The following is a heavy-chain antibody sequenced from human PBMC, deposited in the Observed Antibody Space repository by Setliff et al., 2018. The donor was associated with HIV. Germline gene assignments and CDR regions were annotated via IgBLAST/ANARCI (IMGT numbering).Heavy chain of an antibody. Sequence: SETLSLTCTVSGGSITTTNYYWGWVRQSPGKGLEWIGVIYYRGSAYYNLSLQSRVTLSVDTSKNSFSLHLTSVTAADTAVYFCARARGPPLPVLDFWGPGTLVTVS. V-gene: IGHV4-39*07. CDR3: ARARGPPLPVLDF. CDR1: GGSITTTNYY. D-gene: IGHD3-10*01. CDR2: IYYRGSA. J-gene: IGHJ4*02.